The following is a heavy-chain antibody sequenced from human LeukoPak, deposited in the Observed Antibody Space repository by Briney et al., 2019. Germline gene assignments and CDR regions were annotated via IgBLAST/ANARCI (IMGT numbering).Heavy chain of an antibody. D-gene: IGHD3-10*01. CDR2: IGGSGGST. CDR1: GFTFSSYA. J-gene: IGHJ4*02. CDR3: ARGGSGSLIDY. V-gene: IGHV3-23*01. Sequence: GGSLRLSCAASGFTFSSYAMSWVRQAPGKGLEWVSAIGGSGGSTYYADSVKGRFTISRDNAKNTLYLQMNSLRAEDTAVYYCARGGSGSLIDYWGQGTLVTVSS.